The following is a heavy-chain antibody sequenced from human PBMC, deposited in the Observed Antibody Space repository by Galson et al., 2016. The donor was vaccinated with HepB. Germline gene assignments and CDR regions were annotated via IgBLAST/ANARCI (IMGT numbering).Heavy chain of an antibody. CDR3: ARDVGAAPFDF. J-gene: IGHJ4*02. CDR1: GFAFSSHG. CDR2: IWRDGSNE. D-gene: IGHD1-26*01. V-gene: IGHV3-33*08. Sequence: SLRLSCAASGFAFSSHGMNWVRQAPGKGLEWVAVIWRDGSNENYADSVKGRFTISRDNSRNTLYLQMNSLRVEDTAVYYCARDVGAAPFDFWGQGTLVTVSS.